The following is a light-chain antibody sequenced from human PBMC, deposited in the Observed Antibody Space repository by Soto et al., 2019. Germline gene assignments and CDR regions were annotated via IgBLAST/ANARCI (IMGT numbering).Light chain of an antibody. CDR3: MQALHTPLT. J-gene: IGKJ4*01. Sequence: DIVMTQSPLSLPVTPGEPASISCRSSQSLLHSNGYNCLDWYLQKPGQSPQLLIYLGSNRASGVPDRFSRSGSRADFTLKISRVEAEDVGVYYCMQALHTPLTFGGGTKVEIK. V-gene: IGKV2-28*01. CDR2: LGS. CDR1: QSLLHSNGYNC.